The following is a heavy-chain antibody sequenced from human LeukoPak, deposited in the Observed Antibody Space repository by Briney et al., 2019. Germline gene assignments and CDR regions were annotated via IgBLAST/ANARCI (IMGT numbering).Heavy chain of an antibody. D-gene: IGHD3-10*01. J-gene: IGHJ6*03. CDR2: INHSGST. CDR1: GESFSGYY. V-gene: IGHV4-34*01. CDR3: ARGCSTFGESAYYYYYYMDV. Sequence: SETLSLTCAVYGESFSGYYWSWIRQPPGKGLEWIGEINHSGSTNYNPSLKSRVTISVDTSKNQFSLKLSSVTAADTAVYYCARGCSTFGESAYYYYYYMDVWGKGTTVTVSS.